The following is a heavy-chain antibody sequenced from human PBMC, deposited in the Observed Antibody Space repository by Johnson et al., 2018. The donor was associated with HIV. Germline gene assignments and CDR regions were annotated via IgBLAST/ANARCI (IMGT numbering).Heavy chain of an antibody. CDR3: ARAPEVRGVDALDV. V-gene: IGHV3-11*04. J-gene: IGHJ3*01. CDR1: GFTFSDYY. D-gene: IGHD3-10*01. Sequence: QVQLVESGGGLVNPGGSLRISCAAFGFTFSDYYMSWVRQAPGKGLEWVSYITSSGSTVYYADSVKGRFTISRDNTKNSLYLQMNILSAEDTALYYCARAPEVRGVDALDVWGQGTVVIVSS. CDR2: ITSSGSTV.